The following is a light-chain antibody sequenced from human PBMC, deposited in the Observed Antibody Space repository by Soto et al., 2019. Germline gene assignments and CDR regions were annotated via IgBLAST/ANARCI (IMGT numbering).Light chain of an antibody. CDR3: QQYGSSPYT. Sequence: IVLTQSPGTLSLSPGERATLSCMASQVISGDHLAWYQQQRGPAPRLLLYGASNRATGIPDRFSGSGSGTDFTRNISRLEPADFAVYSCQQYGSSPYTLGQGTKLEIK. CDR2: GAS. J-gene: IGKJ2*01. CDR1: QVISGDH. V-gene: IGKV3-20*01.